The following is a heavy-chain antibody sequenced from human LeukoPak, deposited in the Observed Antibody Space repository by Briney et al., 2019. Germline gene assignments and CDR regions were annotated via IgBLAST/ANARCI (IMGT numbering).Heavy chain of an antibody. Sequence: PGGSLRLSCAASGFTVSSNYMSWVRQAPGKGLEWVSVIYSGGSTYYADSVKGRFTTSRDNSKNTLYLQMNSLRAEDTAVYYCATLWFGELLPFDYWGQGTLVTVSS. J-gene: IGHJ4*02. CDR3: ATLWFGELLPFDY. D-gene: IGHD3-10*01. CDR2: IYSGGST. V-gene: IGHV3-66*02. CDR1: GFTVSSNY.